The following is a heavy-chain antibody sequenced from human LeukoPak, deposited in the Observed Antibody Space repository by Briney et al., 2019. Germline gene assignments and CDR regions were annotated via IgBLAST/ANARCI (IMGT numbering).Heavy chain of an antibody. J-gene: IGHJ4*02. Sequence: ASVKDSSKPSPDTFTVAKVLRGPEAPGQGLEWMGWMNPSSGDTNYAQMFQGRVTMTRDTSISTAYMELTRVKSDDTAVYYCVAAGGSYYGVDYWGQGTLVTVSS. V-gene: IGHV1-2*02. CDR1: PDTFTVAK. CDR2: MNPSSGDT. CDR3: VAAGGSYYGVDY. D-gene: IGHD1-26*01.